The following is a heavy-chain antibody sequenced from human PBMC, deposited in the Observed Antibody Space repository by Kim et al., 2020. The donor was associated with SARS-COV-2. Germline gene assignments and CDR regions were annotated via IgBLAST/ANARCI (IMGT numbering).Heavy chain of an antibody. D-gene: IGHD6-6*01. Sequence: QKFQARVTMTRDTSSSTVYMELSSLRSEDTAVYYCARDRVYSSSGNWFDPWGQGTLVTVSS. J-gene: IGHJ5*02. CDR3: ARDRVYSSSGNWFDP. V-gene: IGHV1-46*01.